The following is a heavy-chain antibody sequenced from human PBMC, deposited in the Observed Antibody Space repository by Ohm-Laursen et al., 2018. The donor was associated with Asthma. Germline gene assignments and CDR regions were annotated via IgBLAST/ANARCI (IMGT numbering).Heavy chain of an antibody. D-gene: IGHD4-11*01. CDR3: ARLGTVTTRTYYYYGMDV. CDR2: IYPGDSDT. CDR1: GYSFTSYW. V-gene: IGHV5-51*01. Sequence: ESLRISCKGSGYSFTSYWIGWVRQMPGKGLEWMGIIYPGDSDTRYSPSFQGQVTISADKSISTAYLQWSSLKASDTAMYYCARLGTVTTRTYYYYGMDVWGQGTTVTVSS. J-gene: IGHJ6*02.